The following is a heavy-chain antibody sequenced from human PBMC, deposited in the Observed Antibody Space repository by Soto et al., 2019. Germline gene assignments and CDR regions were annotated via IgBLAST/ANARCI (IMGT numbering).Heavy chain of an antibody. D-gene: IGHD3-3*01. CDR1: GYTFTSYA. Sequence: QVQLVQSGAEVKKPGASVKVSCKASGYTFTSYAMHWVRQAPGQRLEWMGWIKAGNGNTKYSQKFHGRVTITRDTSASAAYMELSSLISEDTAVYYCARAGLNGKSIPIFGGSNWFAPWGQGTLVSVSS. V-gene: IGHV1-3*01. CDR3: ARAGLNGKSIPIFGGSNWFAP. CDR2: IKAGNGNT. J-gene: IGHJ5*02.